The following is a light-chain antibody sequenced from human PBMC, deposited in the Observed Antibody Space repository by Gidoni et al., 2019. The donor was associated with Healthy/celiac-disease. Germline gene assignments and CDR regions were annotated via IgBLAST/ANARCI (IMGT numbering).Light chain of an antibody. Sequence: DIQMTQSPSSLSASVGDRVTITCQASQDISNYLNWYQQKPGKAPKLLIYDASNLETGVPSRFSGSGSGTDFTFTISSLQPEDIATYYCQQYDYLPPRFXXXTKLEIK. CDR3: QQYDYLPPR. J-gene: IGKJ2*03. V-gene: IGKV1-33*01. CDR2: DAS. CDR1: QDISNY.